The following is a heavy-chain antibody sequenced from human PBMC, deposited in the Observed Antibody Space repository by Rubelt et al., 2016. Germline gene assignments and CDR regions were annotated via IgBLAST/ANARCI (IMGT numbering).Heavy chain of an antibody. J-gene: IGHJ3*02. D-gene: IGHD4-17*01. V-gene: IGHV3-48*03. CDR1: GFAFSSCA. CDR2: ISTTGNTM. Sequence: SRGGLVQPGGSLRLSCAASGFAFSSCAMSWVRQAPGKGLEWISYISTTGNTMFYADSVKGRFTISRDNAKNSLYLQTYDLRVEDTALYYCVRDGYGDGDAFDIWGQGTIVTVSS. CDR3: VRDGYGDGDAFDI.